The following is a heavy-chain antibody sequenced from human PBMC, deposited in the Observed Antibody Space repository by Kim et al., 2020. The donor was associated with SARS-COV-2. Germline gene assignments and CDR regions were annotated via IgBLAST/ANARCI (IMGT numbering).Heavy chain of an antibody. CDR2: IYYSGST. CDR1: GGSISSSSYY. D-gene: IGHD2-2*01. CDR3: ASLPPNRYIVVVPAAGIDS. J-gene: IGHJ4*02. Sequence: SETLSLTCTVSGGSISSSSYYWGWIRQPPGKGLEWIGSIYYSGSTYYNPSLKSRVTISVDTSKNQFSLKLSSVTAADTAVYYCASLPPNRYIVVVPAAGIDSWGQGTLVTVSS. V-gene: IGHV4-39*01.